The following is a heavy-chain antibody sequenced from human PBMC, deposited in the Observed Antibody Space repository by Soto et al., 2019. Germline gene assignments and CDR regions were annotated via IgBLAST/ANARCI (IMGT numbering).Heavy chain of an antibody. CDR1: GFTFSSYG. CDR3: ARIPPPGYSSGWNQIDY. D-gene: IGHD6-19*01. J-gene: IGHJ4*02. Sequence: GGSLRLSCAASGFTFSSYGMHWVRQAPGKWLEWVAVIWYDGSNKYYADSVKGRFTISRDNSKNTLYLQMNSLRAEDTAVYYCARIPPPGYSSGWNQIDYWGQGXLVTVSS. CDR2: IWYDGSNK. V-gene: IGHV3-33*01.